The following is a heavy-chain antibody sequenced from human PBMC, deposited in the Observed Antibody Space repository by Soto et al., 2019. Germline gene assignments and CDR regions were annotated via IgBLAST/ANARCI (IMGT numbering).Heavy chain of an antibody. D-gene: IGHD3-3*01. V-gene: IGHV3-74*01. CDR2: INSDGSST. CDR3: ARDRYDFWSGYYTWFDP. CDR1: GFTFSSYW. Sequence: GGSLRLSCAASGFTFSSYWMHWVRQAPGKGLVWVSRINSDGSSTSYADSVKGRFTISRDNAKNTLYLQMNSLRAEDTAVYYCARDRYDFWSGYYTWFDPWGQGTLVTVSS. J-gene: IGHJ5*02.